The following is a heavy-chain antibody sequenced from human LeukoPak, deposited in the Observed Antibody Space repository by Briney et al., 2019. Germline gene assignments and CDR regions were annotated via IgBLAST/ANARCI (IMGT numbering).Heavy chain of an antibody. CDR3: AKDGCPCCYFVYYYYGMDV. D-gene: IGHD2-2*01. CDR2: ISGSGGIA. J-gene: IGHJ6*02. Sequence: GGSLRLSCAASGLTFSTSAMSWVRQAPGKGLEWVSSISGSGGIAYYADSVKGRFTISRDNSNNTLSLQMSGLRVEDTAVYYCAKDGCPCCYFVYYYYGMDVWGQGTTVTVSS. CDR1: GLTFSTSA. V-gene: IGHV3-23*01.